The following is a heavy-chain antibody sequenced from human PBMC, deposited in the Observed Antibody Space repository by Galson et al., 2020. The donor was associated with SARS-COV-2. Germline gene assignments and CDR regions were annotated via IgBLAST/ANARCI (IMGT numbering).Heavy chain of an antibody. CDR3: TRHSSGDY. J-gene: IGHJ4*02. D-gene: IGHD3-22*01. CDR1: GFSFSDYW. CDR2: INSYGNST. Sequence: GGSLRLSCAASGFSFSDYWMHCVRQAPGKCLVWVSRINSYGNSTNYADSVRGRFTVSRDNAKNVLYLQMNSLRAEDTTVYYCTRHSSGDYWGQGTLVTVSP. V-gene: IGHV3-74*01.